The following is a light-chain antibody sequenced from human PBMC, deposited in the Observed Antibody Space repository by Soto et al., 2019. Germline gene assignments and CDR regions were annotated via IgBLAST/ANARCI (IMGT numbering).Light chain of an antibody. CDR1: SSDVGGYDH. J-gene: IGLJ2*01. V-gene: IGLV2-14*01. Sequence: QSVLTQPASVSGSPGQSITISCSGTSSDVGGYDHVSWYQHHPGEAPKLMIYEVSYRPSGVSTRFSGPKSGNTASLTISGLQAEDEADYYCSSYTSSSTGGLFGGGTKVTVL. CDR3: SSYTSSSTGGL. CDR2: EVS.